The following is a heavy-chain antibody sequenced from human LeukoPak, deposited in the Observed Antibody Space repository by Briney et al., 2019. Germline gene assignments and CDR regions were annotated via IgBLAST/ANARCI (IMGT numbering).Heavy chain of an antibody. CDR3: ARGAYYDSNHFDY. D-gene: IGHD3-22*01. Sequence: GGSLRLSCAASGFTFSSYAMHWVRQAPGKGLEWVAVISYDGSDKYYADSVKGRFTISRDNSKNTLYLQMNSLRAEDTAVYYCARGAYYDSNHFDYWGQGTLVTVSS. CDR1: GFTFSSYA. V-gene: IGHV3-30*04. CDR2: ISYDGSDK. J-gene: IGHJ4*02.